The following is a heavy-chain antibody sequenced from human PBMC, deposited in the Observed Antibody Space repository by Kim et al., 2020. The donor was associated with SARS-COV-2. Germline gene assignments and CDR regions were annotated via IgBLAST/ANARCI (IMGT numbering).Heavy chain of an antibody. V-gene: IGHV3-64D*09. D-gene: IGHD2-8*01. CDR2: GST. J-gene: IGHJ4*02. Sequence: GSTYYADSVKGRFTISRDNSKNTLYLQMSSLRAEDTAVYYCVKDLGGVAYWGQGTLVTVSS. CDR3: VKDLGGVAY.